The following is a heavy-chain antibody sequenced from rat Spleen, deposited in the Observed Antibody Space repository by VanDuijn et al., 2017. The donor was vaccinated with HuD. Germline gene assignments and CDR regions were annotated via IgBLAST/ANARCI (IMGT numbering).Heavy chain of an antibody. D-gene: IGHD4-3*01. CDR1: GFTFSNYD. CDR2: IDPSGRNT. CDR3: VRQETSGYSNWFGY. J-gene: IGHJ3*01. Sequence: EVQLVESGGGLVQPGRSLKLSCAASGFTFSNYDMAWVRQAPTRGLEWVASIDPSGRNTYYRDSVKGRFSVSRENAKDALHLQMDSLRSEDTATYYGVRQETSGYSNWFGYWGQGTLVTVSS. V-gene: IGHV5S13*01.